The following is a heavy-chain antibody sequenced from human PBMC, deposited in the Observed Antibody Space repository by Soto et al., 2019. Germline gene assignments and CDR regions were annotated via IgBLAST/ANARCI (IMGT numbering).Heavy chain of an antibody. CDR1: GGSISSSSYY. CDR3: ARTMVRGARFDY. Sequence: LSLTCTVSGGSISSSSYYWGWIRQPPGKGLEWIGSIYYSGSTYYNPSLKSRVTISVDTSKNQFSLKLSSVTAADTAVYYCARTMVRGARFDYWGQGTLVTVSS. V-gene: IGHV4-39*01. D-gene: IGHD3-10*01. J-gene: IGHJ4*02. CDR2: IYYSGST.